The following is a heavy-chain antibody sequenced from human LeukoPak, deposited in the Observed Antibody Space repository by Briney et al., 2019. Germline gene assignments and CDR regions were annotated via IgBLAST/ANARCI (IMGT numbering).Heavy chain of an antibody. V-gene: IGHV4-39*01. Sequence: PSETLSLTCTVSGGSISSSSYYWGWIRQPPGKGLEWIGSIYYSGSTYYNPSLKSRVTISVDTSKNQFSLKLSSVTAADTAVYYCARHSSHGNAFDIWGQGTMVTVSS. CDR2: IYYSGST. D-gene: IGHD2-15*01. CDR3: ARHSSHGNAFDI. CDR1: GGSISSSSYY. J-gene: IGHJ3*02.